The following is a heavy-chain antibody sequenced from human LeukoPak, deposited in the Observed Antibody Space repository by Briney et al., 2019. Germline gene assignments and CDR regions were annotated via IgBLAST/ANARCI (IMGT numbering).Heavy chain of an antibody. J-gene: IGHJ6*02. Sequence: SETLSLTCSVSGGSISNGGYYWSWIRQHPEKGLEWIGYIFYNGNTYYNPSLKSRVTISVDTSKNQFSLKVTSVTAADTAEYYCARDARFSGAPPFGMDVWGQGTTVTVSS. CDR2: IFYNGNT. CDR3: ARDARFSGAPPFGMDV. D-gene: IGHD6-25*01. V-gene: IGHV4-31*03. CDR1: GGSISNGGYY.